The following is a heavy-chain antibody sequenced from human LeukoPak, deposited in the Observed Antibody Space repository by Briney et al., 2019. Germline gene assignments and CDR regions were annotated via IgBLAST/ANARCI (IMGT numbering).Heavy chain of an antibody. D-gene: IGHD3-22*01. J-gene: IGHJ4*02. Sequence: SETLSLTCAVYGGSFSGYYWSWIRQPPGKGLEWCGEINHSGSTNYNPSLKRRVTITVNTYKNQFSLTLSSVTAAATAAYYSARAWSCYASSGYYPFDSWGQGTLVTVSS. V-gene: IGHV4-34*01. CDR3: ARAWSCYASSGYYPFDS. CDR1: GGSFSGYY. CDR2: INHSGST.